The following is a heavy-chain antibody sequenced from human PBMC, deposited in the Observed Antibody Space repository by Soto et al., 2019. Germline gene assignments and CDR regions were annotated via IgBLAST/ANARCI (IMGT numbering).Heavy chain of an antibody. J-gene: IGHJ5*02. D-gene: IGHD3-22*01. CDR3: ARQDSSGTKWFDP. CDR1: GGSISSGGYY. CDR2: IYYSGST. V-gene: IGHV4-31*03. Sequence: SETLSLTCTVSGGSISSGGYYWSWIRQHPGKGLEWIGYIYYSGSTYYNPSLKSRVTISVDTSKNQFSLKLSSVTAADRAVYYCARQDSSGTKWFDPSGQGTPVTVYS.